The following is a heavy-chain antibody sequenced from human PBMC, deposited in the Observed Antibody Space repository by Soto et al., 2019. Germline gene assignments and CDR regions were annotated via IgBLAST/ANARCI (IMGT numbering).Heavy chain of an antibody. CDR3: ARGGGWTFDY. CDR1: GGSISNGGYS. Sequence: QLQLQESGSGLVKPSQTLSLTCAVSGGSISNGGYSWSWIRQPPGKGLEWIGYIYHSGSTYYNPALTSRITISVDRSKTQFPLKLSSVTAADTAVYYCARGGGWTFDYWGQGTLVTVSS. D-gene: IGHD2-15*01. CDR2: IYHSGST. V-gene: IGHV4-30-2*01. J-gene: IGHJ4*02.